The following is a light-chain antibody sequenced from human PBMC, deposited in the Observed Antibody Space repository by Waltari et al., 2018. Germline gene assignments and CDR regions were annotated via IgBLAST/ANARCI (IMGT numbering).Light chain of an antibody. CDR1: NIGSKG. V-gene: IGLV3-21*04. CDR2: FES. J-gene: IGLJ2*01. CDR3: LVWHSTTDHHGV. Sequence: SYVVTQSPSVSVAPGETARITCGGENIGSKGGIWSQQRPGQAPVLASYFESDRPSELPERFSGSNSGNTATLTISWVEADDEADYYCLVWHSTTDHHGVFGGGTKLTVL.